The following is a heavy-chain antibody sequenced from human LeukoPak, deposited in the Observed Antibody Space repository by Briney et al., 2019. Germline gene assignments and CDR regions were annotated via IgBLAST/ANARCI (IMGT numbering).Heavy chain of an antibody. CDR3: ARGKYSSSPPSWYYYYDYMDV. CDR2: IIPIFGTA. Sequence: RASVKVSCKASGGTFSSYAISWVRQAPGQGLEWMGGIIPIFGTANYAQKFQGRVTITTDESTSTAYMELSSLRSEDTAVYYRARGKYSSSPPSWYYYYDYMDVWGKGTTVTV. CDR1: GGTFSSYA. V-gene: IGHV1-69*05. D-gene: IGHD6-6*01. J-gene: IGHJ6*03.